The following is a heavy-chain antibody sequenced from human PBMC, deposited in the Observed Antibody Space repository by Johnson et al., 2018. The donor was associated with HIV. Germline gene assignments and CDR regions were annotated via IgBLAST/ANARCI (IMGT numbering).Heavy chain of an antibody. CDR1: GFTFSGYA. CDR2: IWYDGSNK. D-gene: IGHD3-3*01. V-gene: IGHV3-33*06. Sequence: QVQLVESGGGLVKPGKSLRLSCAASGFTFSGYAIHWVRQAPGKGLEWVAVIWYDGSNKYYADSVKGRFTISRDNSKNTIYLQMNSLRVEDTAVYYCAKPYYDFWSGYYEYNAFDIWGQGTLVTVSS. J-gene: IGHJ3*02. CDR3: AKPYYDFWSGYYEYNAFDI.